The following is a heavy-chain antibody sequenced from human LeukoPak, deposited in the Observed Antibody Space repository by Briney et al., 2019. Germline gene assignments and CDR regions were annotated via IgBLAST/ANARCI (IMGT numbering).Heavy chain of an antibody. D-gene: IGHD3-10*01. CDR2: INWNGGIT. CDR1: GFIFDDYG. J-gene: IGHJ5*02. Sequence: GGSLRLSCAASGFIFDDYGMSGVRQAPRKGLEWVSGINWNGGITAYADSVEGRFTISRDNAKNSLHLHMNSLRAEDTALYCCARDSANWFDPWGQGTLVTVSS. V-gene: IGHV3-20*04. CDR3: ARDSANWFDP.